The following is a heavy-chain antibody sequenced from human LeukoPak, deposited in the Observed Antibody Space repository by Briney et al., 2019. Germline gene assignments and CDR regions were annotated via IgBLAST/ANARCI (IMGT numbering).Heavy chain of an antibody. V-gene: IGHV3-23*01. J-gene: IGHJ5*02. CDR2: ITGRGDAT. Sequence: GGSLRLSCAASDFSFITYAMSWVRQAPGKGLEWVSTITGRGDATYYADSVKGRFTISRDNSKNTLYLQMNSLRAEDTAVYYCARGEYNWNDLHLWGQGTLVTVSS. D-gene: IGHD1-20*01. CDR3: ARGEYNWNDLHL. CDR1: DFSFITYA.